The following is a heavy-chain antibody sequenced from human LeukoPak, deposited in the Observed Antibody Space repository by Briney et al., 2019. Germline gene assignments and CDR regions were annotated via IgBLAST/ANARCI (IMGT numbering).Heavy chain of an antibody. CDR2: IYPGDSDT. V-gene: IGHV5-51*01. Sequence: HGESLKISCKGSGYSFTSYWIGWVRQMPEKGLEWMGIIYPGDSDTRYSPSSQGQVTISADKSISTAYLQWNSLKASDTAMYYCERNDFWSASWFDPWGQGTLVTVSS. CDR3: ERNDFWSASWFDP. CDR1: GYSFTSYW. J-gene: IGHJ5*02. D-gene: IGHD3-3*01.